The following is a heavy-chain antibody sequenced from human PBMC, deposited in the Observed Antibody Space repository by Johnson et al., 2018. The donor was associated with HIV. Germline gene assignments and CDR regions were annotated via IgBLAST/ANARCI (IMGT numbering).Heavy chain of an antibody. D-gene: IGHD1-1*01. CDR2: IHNDGRRT. CDR3: ARDSYLNDDAFEI. V-gene: IGHV3-74*01. CDR1: EFTFSYYW. Sequence: EQLVESGGGLIQPGGSLTLSCEGSEFTFSYYWMHWVRQAPGKGPVWVSHIHNDGRRTTYADSVKGRFTISRDNAKNRVYLQMDNLRVEDTAVYYCARDSYLNDDAFEIWGQGTMVTVSS. J-gene: IGHJ3*02.